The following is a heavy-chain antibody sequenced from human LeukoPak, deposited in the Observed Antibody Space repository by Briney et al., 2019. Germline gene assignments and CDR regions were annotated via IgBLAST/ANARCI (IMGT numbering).Heavy chain of an antibody. D-gene: IGHD1-26*01. J-gene: IGHJ4*02. V-gene: IGHV1-18*01. Sequence: GASVKVSCKASGGTSSSYAISWVRQAPGQGLEWMGWISAYNGNTNYAQKLQGRVTMTTDTSTSTVYMELSSLRSEDTAVYYCARDLYSGSYHPGHWGQGTLVTVSS. CDR2: ISAYNGNT. CDR1: GGTSSSYA. CDR3: ARDLYSGSYHPGH.